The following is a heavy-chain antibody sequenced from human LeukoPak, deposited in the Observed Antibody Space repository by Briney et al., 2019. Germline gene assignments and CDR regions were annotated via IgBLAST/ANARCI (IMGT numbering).Heavy chain of an antibody. CDR3: AKDYYGSGCHRLGMDV. CDR2: ISYDGGNK. J-gene: IGHJ6*04. D-gene: IGHD3-10*01. CDR1: GFTFTNNA. V-gene: IGHV3-30*18. Sequence: GGSLRLSCAASGFTFTNNAMHWVRQAPGKGLEWVAIISYDGGNKYHADSVKGRFTISRDNSKNTLYLQMNSLRTEDTAVYYCAKDYYGSGCHRLGMDVWGKGTTVTVSS.